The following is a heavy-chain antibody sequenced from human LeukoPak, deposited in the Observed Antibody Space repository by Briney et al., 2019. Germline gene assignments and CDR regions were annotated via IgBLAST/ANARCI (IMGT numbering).Heavy chain of an antibody. CDR1: GGSISSSEYS. V-gene: IGHV4-39*01. CDR3: ARRSTCTNGVCYTFDY. Sequence: SETQTLICTLSGGSISSSEYSWAWIRQPPGKGLEWIGSIYYRGSTYYNPSLKSRVTMSVDTSKNQFSLKLSSVTAADTAVYYCARRSTCTNGVCYTFDYWGAGDLVSVSS. CDR2: IYYRGST. J-gene: IGHJ4*02. D-gene: IGHD2-8*01.